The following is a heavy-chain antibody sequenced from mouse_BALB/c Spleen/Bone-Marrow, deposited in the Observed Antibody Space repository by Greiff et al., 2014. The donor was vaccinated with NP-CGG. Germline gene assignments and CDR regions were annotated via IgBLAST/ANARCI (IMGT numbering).Heavy chain of an antibody. CDR3: ARTTMITTGGYYAMDY. CDR2: IYPGDGDT. J-gene: IGHJ4*01. CDR1: GYTSTSYW. Sequence: VKLVESGAELARPGASVKLSCKASGYTSTSYWMQWVKQRPGQGLEWIGAIYPGDGDTRYTQKFKGKATLTADKSSSTAYMQLSSLASEDSAVYYCARTTMITTGGYYAMDYWGQGTSVTVSS. V-gene: IGHV1-87*01. D-gene: IGHD2-4*01.